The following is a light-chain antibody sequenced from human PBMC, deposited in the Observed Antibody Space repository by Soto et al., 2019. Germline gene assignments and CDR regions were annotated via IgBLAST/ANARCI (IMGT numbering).Light chain of an antibody. Sequence: EIVMTQSPATLSVSPGERATLSCRASQSVSSNLAWYQQKPGQAPRLLIYGASTRATGIPARFSGSGSGTEFTLTISSLRSEDFAVYYCQQYNNWPITVGQGTRLEIK. J-gene: IGKJ5*01. CDR2: GAS. CDR3: QQYNNWPIT. CDR1: QSVSSN. V-gene: IGKV3-15*01.